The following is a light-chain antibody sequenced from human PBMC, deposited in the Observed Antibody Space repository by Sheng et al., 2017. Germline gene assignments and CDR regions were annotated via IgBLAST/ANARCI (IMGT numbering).Light chain of an antibody. CDR1: QSISSW. V-gene: IGKV1-5*03. CDR3: QQYNSYPWT. CDR2: KAS. J-gene: IGKJ1*01. Sequence: DIQMTQSPSTLSASVGDRVTITCRASQSISSWLAWYQQKPGKAPKLLIYKASSLESGVPSRFSGSGPGTEFTLTISSLQPDDFATYYCQQYNSYPWTFGQGTKVE.